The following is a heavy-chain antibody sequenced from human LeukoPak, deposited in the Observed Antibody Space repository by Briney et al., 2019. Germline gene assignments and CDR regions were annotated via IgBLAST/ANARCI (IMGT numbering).Heavy chain of an antibody. Sequence: SETLSLTCAVSGGSISSSNWWSWVRQPPGKGLEWIGEIYHSGSTNYNPSLKSRVTISVDKSKNQFSLKLSSVTAADTAVYYCARDLDTTVTMKGMDVWGKGTTVTVSS. CDR2: IYHSGST. CDR3: ARDLDTTVTMKGMDV. D-gene: IGHD4-17*01. V-gene: IGHV4-4*02. J-gene: IGHJ6*04. CDR1: GGSISSSNW.